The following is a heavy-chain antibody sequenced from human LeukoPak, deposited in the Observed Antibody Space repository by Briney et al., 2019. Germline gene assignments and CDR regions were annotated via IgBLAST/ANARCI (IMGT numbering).Heavy chain of an antibody. CDR1: GYRFTSYW. J-gene: IGHJ4*02. CDR3: ARIGHDWNYAFDY. V-gene: IGHV5-51*01. CDR2: IYPGDSDT. D-gene: IGHD1-7*01. Sequence: GESLKISCRGSGYRFTSYWIGWVRQMPGKGLEWMGLIYPGDSDTRYSPSFQGQVTLSVEKSINTAYLQWSSLKASDTAIYYCARIGHDWNYAFDYWGQGTLVTVSS.